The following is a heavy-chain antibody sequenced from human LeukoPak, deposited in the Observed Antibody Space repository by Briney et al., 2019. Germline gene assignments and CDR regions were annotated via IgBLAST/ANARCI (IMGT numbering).Heavy chain of an antibody. CDR1: GFTFSDYY. CDR3: ARLVSSGLSTKN. CDR2: ISSSGSTI. J-gene: IGHJ4*02. V-gene: IGHV3-11*01. Sequence: GGSLRLSCAASGFTFSDYYMSWIRQAPGKGLEWVSYISSSGSTIYYADSVKGQFTISRDNAKNSLYLQMNSLRAEDTAVYYCARLVSSGLSTKNWGQGTLVTVSS. D-gene: IGHD3-22*01.